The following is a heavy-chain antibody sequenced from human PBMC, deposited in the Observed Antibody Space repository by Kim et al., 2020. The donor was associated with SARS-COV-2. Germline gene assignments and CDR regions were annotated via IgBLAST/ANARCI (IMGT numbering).Heavy chain of an antibody. CDR3: ARGEPGVVIFDY. D-gene: IGHD3-3*01. CDR1: GGSISSGGYY. J-gene: IGHJ4*02. V-gene: IGHV4-31*03. CDR2: IYYSGST. Sequence: SETLSLTCTVSGGSISSGGYYWSWIRQHPGKGLEWIGYIYYSGSTYYNPSLKSRVTISVDTSKNQFSLKLSSVTAADTAVYYCARGEPGVVIFDYWGQGTLVTVSS.